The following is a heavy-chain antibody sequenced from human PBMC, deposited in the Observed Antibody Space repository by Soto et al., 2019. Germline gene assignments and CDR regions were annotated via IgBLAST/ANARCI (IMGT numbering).Heavy chain of an antibody. CDR1: GGSVSSGSYY. Sequence: SETLSLTCTVSGGSVSSGSYYWSWIRQPPGKGLEWIAYIFYSGSTNYNPSLKSRVTISLDTSKNQFSLKLSSVTAAGTAVYYCARDARAGHYYGMDVWGQGTTVTVSS. V-gene: IGHV4-61*01. J-gene: IGHJ6*02. CDR2: IFYSGST. CDR3: ARDARAGHYYGMDV.